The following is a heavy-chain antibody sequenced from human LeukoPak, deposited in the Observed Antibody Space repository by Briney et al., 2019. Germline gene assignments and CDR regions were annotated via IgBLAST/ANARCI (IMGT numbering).Heavy chain of an antibody. CDR1: GFTFDDYA. CDR2: ISWNSGSI. CDR3: AKGTYDFWSGYYDY. D-gene: IGHD3-3*01. Sequence: PGGSLRPSCAASGFTFDDYAMHWVRQAPGKGLEWVSGISWNSGSIGYADSVKGRFTISRDNAKNSLYLQMNSLRAEDTALYYCAKGTYDFWSGYYDYWGQGTLVTVSS. J-gene: IGHJ4*02. V-gene: IGHV3-9*01.